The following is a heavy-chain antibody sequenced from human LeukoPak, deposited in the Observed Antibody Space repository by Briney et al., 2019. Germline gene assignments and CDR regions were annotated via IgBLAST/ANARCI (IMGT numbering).Heavy chain of an antibody. V-gene: IGHV3-7*01. CDR1: GFTFSSYW. J-gene: IGHJ4*02. CDR3: ARDWMDFWSGYPYYFDY. D-gene: IGHD3-3*01. Sequence: GGSLRLSCAASGFTFSSYWMSWVRQAPGKGLEWVANIKQDGSEKCYVDSVKGRFTISRDNAKNSLYLQMNSLRAEDTAVYYCARDWMDFWSGYPYYFDYWGQGTLVTVSS. CDR2: IKQDGSEK.